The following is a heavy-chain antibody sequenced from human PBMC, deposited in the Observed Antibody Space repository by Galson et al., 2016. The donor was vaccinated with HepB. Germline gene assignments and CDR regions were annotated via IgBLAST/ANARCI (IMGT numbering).Heavy chain of an antibody. V-gene: IGHV4-39*01. CDR1: GGSISSSSYY. Sequence: SETLSLTCTVSGGSISSSSYYWDWIRQPPGKGLEWIGSIYYSGSTYYNPSLKSRVIISVDTSKHQFSLKLSPLTAADTAVYYCARPAANAFDIWGQGTMVTVSS. J-gene: IGHJ3*02. CDR2: IYYSGST. CDR3: ARPAANAFDI.